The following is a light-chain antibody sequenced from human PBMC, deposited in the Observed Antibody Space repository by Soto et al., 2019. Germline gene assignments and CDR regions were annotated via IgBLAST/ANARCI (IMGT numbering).Light chain of an antibody. CDR2: ETS. J-gene: IGLJ1*01. CDR1: SSDFGSYKF. V-gene: IGLV2-23*01. Sequence: QSALTQPPSVSGSPGQSVTISCTGTSSDFGSYKFVSWYQHHPGTVPKVIIYETSKRPSGVSDRFSGSKSGNTASLTISGLQAEDEADYYCFSFTSTNTHVFGSGTKVTVL. CDR3: FSFTSTNTHV.